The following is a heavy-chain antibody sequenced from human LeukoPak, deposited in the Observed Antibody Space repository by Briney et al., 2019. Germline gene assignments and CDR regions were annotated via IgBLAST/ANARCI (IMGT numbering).Heavy chain of an antibody. CDR1: GYSFTSYD. CDR2: ISAYNGNA. J-gene: IGHJ4*02. CDR3: ARCPSSGWPLDFDY. D-gene: IGHD6-19*01. V-gene: IGHV1-18*01. Sequence: ASVKVSCKASGYSFTSYDISWVRQSPGQGLEWMGWISAYNGNADYAQKLQGRVTMTTDTSTSTAYMELRNLRSDDTAVYYCARCPSSGWPLDFDYWGQGTLVTVSS.